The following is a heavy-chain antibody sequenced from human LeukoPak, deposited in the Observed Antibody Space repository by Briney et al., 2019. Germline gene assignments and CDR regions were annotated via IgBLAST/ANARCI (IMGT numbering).Heavy chain of an antibody. CDR3: ARDRIAAAVEGMDV. J-gene: IGHJ6*02. V-gene: IGHV4-30-4*01. D-gene: IGHD6-13*01. CDR2: IYYSGST. Sequence: SETLSLTCTVSGGSISSGDYYWSWIRQPPGKGLEWIGYIYYSGSTYYNPSLKSRVTISVDTSKNQFSLKLSSVTAADTAVYYCARDRIAAAVEGMDVWGQGTTVTVSS. CDR1: GGSISSGDYY.